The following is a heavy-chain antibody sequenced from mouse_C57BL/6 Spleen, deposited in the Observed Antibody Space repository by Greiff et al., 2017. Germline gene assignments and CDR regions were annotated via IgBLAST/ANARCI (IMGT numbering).Heavy chain of an antibody. CDR2: IYPGGGDT. Sequence: VQLQQSGPELVKPGASVKISCKASGYAFSSSWMTWVKQRPGKGLEWIGRIYPGGGDTNYNGKFKGKATLTADKSSSTAYMQLSSLTSEDSAVYCWARGGGNYYGSSPAWFAYWGQGTLVTVSA. V-gene: IGHV1-82*01. CDR3: ARGGGNYYGSSPAWFAY. D-gene: IGHD1-1*01. J-gene: IGHJ3*01. CDR1: GYAFSSSW.